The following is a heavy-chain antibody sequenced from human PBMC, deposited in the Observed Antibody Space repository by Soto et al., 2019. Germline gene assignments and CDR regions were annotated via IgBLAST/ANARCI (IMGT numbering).Heavy chain of an antibody. D-gene: IGHD6-13*01. Sequence: QVQLVQSGAEVKKPGSSVKVSCKASGGTFSSYAISWVRQAPGQGLEWMGGIIPIFGTANYAQKFQGRVTITADESTSTAYMGLSSLRSEDTAVYYCANYDAAAGGGVYYYYYGMDVWGQGTTVTVSS. CDR3: ANYDAAAGGGVYYYYYGMDV. J-gene: IGHJ6*02. V-gene: IGHV1-69*01. CDR1: GGTFSSYA. CDR2: IIPIFGTA.